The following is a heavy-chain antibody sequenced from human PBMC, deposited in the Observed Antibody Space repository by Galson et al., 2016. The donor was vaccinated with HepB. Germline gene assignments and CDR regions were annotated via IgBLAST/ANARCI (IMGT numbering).Heavy chain of an antibody. Sequence: SETLSLTCTVSGASITSRNSYWAWIRQPPGKGLEWIGSLDDSGATYYSPSLKSRVTISADTSTSQFSLRLTSATAADTADYYFAHIEASLGGLDVWGQGTTVPVSS. V-gene: IGHV4-39*01. CDR2: LDDSGAT. J-gene: IGHJ6*02. D-gene: IGHD5-12*01. CDR3: AHIEASLGGLDV. CDR1: GASITSRNSY.